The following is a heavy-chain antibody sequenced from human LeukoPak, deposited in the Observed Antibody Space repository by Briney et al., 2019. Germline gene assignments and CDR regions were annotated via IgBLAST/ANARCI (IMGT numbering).Heavy chain of an antibody. Sequence: SETLSLTCAVYGGSFSGYYWSWIRQPPGKGLEWIGEINHSGSTNYNPSPKSRVTISVDTSKNQFSLKLSSVTAADTAVYYCARITVVTGSLDYWGQGTLVTVSS. CDR2: INHSGST. V-gene: IGHV4-34*01. J-gene: IGHJ4*02. CDR1: GGSFSGYY. D-gene: IGHD4-23*01. CDR3: ARITVVTGSLDY.